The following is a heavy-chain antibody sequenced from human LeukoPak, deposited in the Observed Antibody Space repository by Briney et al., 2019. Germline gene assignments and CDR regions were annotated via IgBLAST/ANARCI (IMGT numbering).Heavy chain of an antibody. V-gene: IGHV1-46*01. CDR1: GYTFTSYG. J-gene: IGHJ4*02. CDR3: ARDSSYYYDSSGYYGY. D-gene: IGHD3-22*01. Sequence: ASVKVSCKASGYTFTSYGISWVRQAPGQGLEWMGIINPSGGSTSYAQKFQGRVTMTRDMSTSTVYMELSSLRSEDTAVYYCARDSSYYYDSSGYYGYWGQGTLVTVSS. CDR2: INPSGGST.